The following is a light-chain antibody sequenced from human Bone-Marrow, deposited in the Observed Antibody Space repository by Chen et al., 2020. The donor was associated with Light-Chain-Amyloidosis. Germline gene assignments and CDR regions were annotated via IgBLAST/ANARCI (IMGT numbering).Light chain of an antibody. CDR3: SSFTSSSSYV. CDR2: AVS. J-gene: IGLJ1*01. CDR1: SGDFGTYNY. V-gene: IGLV2-14*01. Sequence: QSALTQPASVPGSPGQSIPISCPGTSGDFGTYNYVSWYQQHPGNAPKVMIYAVSNRPSGVPNRFSGSKSGNTASLTSSGLQAEDEADYYCSSFTSSSSYVFGPGTKVTVL.